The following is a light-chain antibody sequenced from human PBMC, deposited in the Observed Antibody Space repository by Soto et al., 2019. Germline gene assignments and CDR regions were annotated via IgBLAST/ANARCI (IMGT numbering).Light chain of an antibody. J-gene: IGKJ4*01. Sequence: EIVLTQSPGTLSLSPGERATLSCRASQSVSTSYVAWYQQKFGQAPRLLIYGASSRATGIPARFSGSGSGTEFTLTISSLQPEDFATYYCQQLNSYPLTLGGGTTVDIK. CDR1: QSVSTSY. CDR3: QQLNSYPLT. CDR2: GAS. V-gene: IGKV3-20*01.